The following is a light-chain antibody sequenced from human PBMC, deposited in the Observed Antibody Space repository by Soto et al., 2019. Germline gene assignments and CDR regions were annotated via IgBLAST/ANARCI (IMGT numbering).Light chain of an antibody. V-gene: IGKV3-20*01. Sequence: EVVLTQSPGTLSLSPGERTTLSCRASQSVSSSYLAWYQQKPGQAPRLLIYAASSRATGIPDRFSGSGSGTDYTLTISRLEPEDFAVYYCQEYGSSRWTFGQGTKVDLK. CDR2: AAS. CDR1: QSVSSSY. CDR3: QEYGSSRWT. J-gene: IGKJ1*01.